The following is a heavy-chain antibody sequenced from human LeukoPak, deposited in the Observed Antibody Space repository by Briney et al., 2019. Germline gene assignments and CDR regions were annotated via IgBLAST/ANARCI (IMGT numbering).Heavy chain of an antibody. CDR2: IKQDGSEK. Sequence: GGSLRLSCAASGFTFSSYWMSWVRQAPGKGLEWVANIKQDGSEKYYVDSVKGRFTISRDNAKNSLYLQMNSLRAEDTAVYYCARDFYSSSWKNWFDPWGQGTLVTVSS. D-gene: IGHD6-13*01. V-gene: IGHV3-7*01. J-gene: IGHJ5*02. CDR3: ARDFYSSSWKNWFDP. CDR1: GFTFSSYW.